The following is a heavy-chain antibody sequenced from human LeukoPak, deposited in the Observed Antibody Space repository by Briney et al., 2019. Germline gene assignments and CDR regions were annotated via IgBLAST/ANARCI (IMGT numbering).Heavy chain of an antibody. D-gene: IGHD1-26*01. Sequence: GGSLRLSCAASGFTFSSYAMSWVRQAPGKGLEWVSAISGSGGSTYYADSVKGRFTISRDNSKNTLYLQMNSLRAEDTAVYYCARASDSGSYYYLGPWLQLGPILPDYWGQGTLVTVSS. CDR1: GFTFSSYA. V-gene: IGHV3-23*01. J-gene: IGHJ4*02. CDR3: ARASDSGSYYYLGPWLQLGPILPDY. CDR2: ISGSGGST.